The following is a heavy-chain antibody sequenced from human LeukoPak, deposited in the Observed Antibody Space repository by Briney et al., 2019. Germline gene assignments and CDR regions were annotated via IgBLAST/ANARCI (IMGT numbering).Heavy chain of an antibody. D-gene: IGHD2-15*01. V-gene: IGHV3-33*01. CDR3: ARRSPYFDY. Sequence: GGSLSLSCAASGFTFSSYGMHWVRQAPGKGLEWVAVIWYDGSNKYYADSVKGRFTISGDNSKNTLYLQMNSLRAEDTAVYYCARRSPYFDYWGQGTLVTVSS. CDR2: IWYDGSNK. CDR1: GFTFSSYG. J-gene: IGHJ4*02.